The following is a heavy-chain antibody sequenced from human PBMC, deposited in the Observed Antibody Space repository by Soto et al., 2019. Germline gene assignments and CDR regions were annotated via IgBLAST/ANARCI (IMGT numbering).Heavy chain of an antibody. J-gene: IGHJ6*03. CDR1: GYTFTSYD. D-gene: IGHD3-3*01. CDR2: MNPNSGNT. V-gene: IGHV1-8*01. CDR3: ARHNKYDFWSGYYYYYYYYMDV. Sequence: ASVKVSCKASGYTFTSYDINWVRQATGQGLEWMGWMNPNSGNTGYAQKFQGRVTMTRNTSISTAYMELSSLRSEDTAVYYCARHNKYDFWSGYYYYYYYYMDVWGKGTTVTV.